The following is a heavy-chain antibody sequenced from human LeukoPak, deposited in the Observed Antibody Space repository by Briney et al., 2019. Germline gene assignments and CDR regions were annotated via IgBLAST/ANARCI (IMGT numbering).Heavy chain of an antibody. CDR1: GNTFTGYY. CDR3: ARDGGEKSFDS. CDR2: INPKNGDT. V-gene: IGHV1-2*02. Sequence: ASVKVSCKASGNTFTGYYMHWVRQAPGQGLGWMGWINPKNGDTNYALKFQGRVTMTRDTSISTAYMELNRLRSDDTAVYYCARDGGEKSFDSWGQGALVTVSS. D-gene: IGHD2-15*01. J-gene: IGHJ4*02.